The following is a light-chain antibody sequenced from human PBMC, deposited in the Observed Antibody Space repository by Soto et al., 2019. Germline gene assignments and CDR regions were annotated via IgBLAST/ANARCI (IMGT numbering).Light chain of an antibody. J-gene: IGLJ3*02. CDR3: AAWDDSLNGWV. CDR2: SND. Sequence: QSVLTQAPSASGTPGQRVTISGSGSSSNIGSNTVSWYQQVPGTAPKLLIYSNDQRPSGVPDRFSGSKSGTSASLAIGWLQSEDEADYYCAAWDDSLNGWVFGGGTKVTVL. CDR1: SSNIGSNT. V-gene: IGLV1-44*01.